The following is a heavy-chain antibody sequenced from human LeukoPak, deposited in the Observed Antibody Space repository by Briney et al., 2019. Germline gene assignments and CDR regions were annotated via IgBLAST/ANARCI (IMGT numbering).Heavy chain of an antibody. CDR3: AKSIAAAGNTFDY. D-gene: IGHD6-13*01. V-gene: IGHV5-51*01. J-gene: IGHJ4*02. CDR1: GYIFTSYW. CDR2: IYPGDSDT. Sequence: GESLKISCKGSGYIFTSYWVGWVRQMPGKDLEWMGIIYPGDSDTRYSPSFQGQVTISADKSISTAYLQWSSLKASDTAMYYCAKSIAAAGNTFDYWGQGTLVTVSS.